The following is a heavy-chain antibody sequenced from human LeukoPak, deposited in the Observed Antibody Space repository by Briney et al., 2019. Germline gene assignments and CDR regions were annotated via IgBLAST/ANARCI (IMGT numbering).Heavy chain of an antibody. CDR1: GFTFSSYA. J-gene: IGHJ4*02. CDR2: ISASGGRT. Sequence: PGRSLRLSCAASGFTFSSYAMDWVRQAPGKGLEWVSAISASGGRTYYADSVKGRFTISRDNSKDTLYMQMNSLRAEDTAVYYCAKDFFLAPRYTPDYWGQGTLVTVSS. D-gene: IGHD2-2*02. CDR3: AKDFFLAPRYTPDY. V-gene: IGHV3-23*01.